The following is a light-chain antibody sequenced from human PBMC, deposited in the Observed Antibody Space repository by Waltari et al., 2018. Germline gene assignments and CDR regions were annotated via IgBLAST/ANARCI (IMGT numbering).Light chain of an antibody. CDR1: QSLSSN. Sequence: IVMTQSPATLSVSPGEGATLSCKASQSLSSNLAWYQQNPGQLPRHLIYGASTRATGIPARFSGSGSGTEFTLTISSLQAEDFAVYYCQERGRTFGQGTKVEIK. CDR2: GAS. CDR3: QERGRT. J-gene: IGKJ1*01. V-gene: IGKV3-15*01.